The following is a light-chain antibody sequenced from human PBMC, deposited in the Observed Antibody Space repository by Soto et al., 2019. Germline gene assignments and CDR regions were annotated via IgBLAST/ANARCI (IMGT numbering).Light chain of an antibody. CDR3: ISYTSSSTPYV. J-gene: IGLJ1*01. Sequence: QSALTQPASVSGSPGQSITISCTGTSSDVGGYNYVSWYQQHPGKAPKLMISDVSNRPSGVSNRFSGSKSGNTASLTISGLQAEDEADYFCISYTSSSTPYVFGTGTKVTVL. CDR2: DVS. CDR1: SSDVGGYNY. V-gene: IGLV2-14*03.